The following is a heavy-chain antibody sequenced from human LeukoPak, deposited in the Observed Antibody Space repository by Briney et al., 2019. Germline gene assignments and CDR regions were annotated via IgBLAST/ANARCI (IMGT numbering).Heavy chain of an antibody. CDR2: INHSGST. D-gene: IGHD3-10*01. V-gene: IGHV4-34*01. J-gene: IGHJ5*02. CDR1: GGSFSGYY. Sequence: SETLSLTCAVYGGSFSGYYWSWIRQPPGKGLEWIGEINHSGSTNYNPSLKSRVTISVDTSKNQLSLKLSSVTAADTAVYYCARGLRAGSGSQTKGDNWFDPWGQGTLVTVSS. CDR3: ARGLRAGSGSQTKGDNWFDP.